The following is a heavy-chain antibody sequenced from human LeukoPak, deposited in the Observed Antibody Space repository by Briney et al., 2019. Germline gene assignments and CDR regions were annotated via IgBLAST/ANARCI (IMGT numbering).Heavy chain of an antibody. J-gene: IGHJ4*02. V-gene: IGHV1-2*02. CDR1: GYTFTGYY. Sequence: ASVKVSCKASGYTFTGYYMHWVRQAPGQGLEWMGWINTNSGGTNYAQKFQGRVTMTRDTSISTAYMELSRLRSDDTAVYYCARGGYYYDSSGYSYGVWGQGTLVTVSS. CDR3: ARGGYYYDSSGYSYGV. D-gene: IGHD3-22*01. CDR2: INTNSGGT.